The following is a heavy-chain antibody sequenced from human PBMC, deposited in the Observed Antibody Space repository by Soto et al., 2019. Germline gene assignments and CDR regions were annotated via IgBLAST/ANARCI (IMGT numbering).Heavy chain of an antibody. CDR3: IRDMKYSYYFEAGH. CDR2: IRTKPFGGTA. CDR1: GFTFGDSA. D-gene: IGHD5-18*01. J-gene: IGHJ4*02. V-gene: IGHV3-49*04. Sequence: EVQVVESGGGLVQPGQSLRLSCFASGFTFGDSAFSWVRQAPGKGLEWVGFIRTKPFGGTAEYAASVKGRFSISRDDSKSIAYLQMNSLKTEDTAVYYCIRDMKYSYYFEAGHWGQGTLVTVSS.